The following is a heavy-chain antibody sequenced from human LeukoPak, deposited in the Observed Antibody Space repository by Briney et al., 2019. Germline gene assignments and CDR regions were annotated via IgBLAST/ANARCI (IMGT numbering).Heavy chain of an antibody. J-gene: IGHJ6*02. CDR2: MDPNSGNT. Sequence: ASVKVSCKASGYTFTSDDINWVRQATGQGLEWMGWMDPNSGNTGYAQKLQGRVNMTRNSSKNTAYMELSSLRSEDTAVYYCARLRPAPEGGYNWNVWKKQKDHYYGMDVWGQGTTVTVSS. D-gene: IGHD1-20*01. CDR1: GYTFTSDD. CDR3: ARLRPAPEGGYNWNVWKKQKDHYYGMDV. V-gene: IGHV1-8*01.